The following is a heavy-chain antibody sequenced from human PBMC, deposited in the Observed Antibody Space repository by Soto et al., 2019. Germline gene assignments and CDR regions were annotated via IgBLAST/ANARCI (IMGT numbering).Heavy chain of an antibody. V-gene: IGHV4-39*01. Sequence: SETLSLTCTVSGGSISSSSYYWGWIRQPPGKGLEWIGSIYYSGSTYYNPSLKSRVTISVDTSKNQFSLKLSSVTAADTAVYYCARHRSYGGYDGGIDYWGQGTLVTVSS. CDR2: IYYSGST. J-gene: IGHJ4*02. CDR1: GGSISSSSYY. CDR3: ARHRSYGGYDGGIDY. D-gene: IGHD5-12*01.